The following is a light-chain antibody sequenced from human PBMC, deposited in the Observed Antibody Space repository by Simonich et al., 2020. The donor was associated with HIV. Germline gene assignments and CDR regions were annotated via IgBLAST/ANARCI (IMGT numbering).Light chain of an antibody. J-gene: IGKJ1*01. CDR3: QQYNSYPRT. CDR1: QSISSW. CDR2: EAS. V-gene: IGKV1-5*03. Sequence: DIQMTQSPSTLSASVGDRVTITCRASQSISSWVAWYQQKPGKAPRLLIYEASSLQSGVPSRFSGSGSGTHFTLTISSLQPDDFATYYCQQYNSYPRTFGPGTKVEIK.